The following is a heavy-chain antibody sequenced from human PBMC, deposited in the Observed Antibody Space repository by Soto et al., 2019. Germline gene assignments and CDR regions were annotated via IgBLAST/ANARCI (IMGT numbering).Heavy chain of an antibody. D-gene: IGHD1-26*01. V-gene: IGHV3-23*01. CDR3: AKASGRDTGAIDY. CDR1: GFTFSSYA. J-gene: IGHJ4*02. CDR2: ISGSGGST. Sequence: EVQLLESGGGLVQPGGSLRLSCAASGFTFSSYAMSWVRQAPGKGLEWVSGISGSGGSTYYADSVKGRFTISRDNSKNELYLQMNSLRAEDTAVYYCAKASGRDTGAIDYWGQGTLVTVSS.